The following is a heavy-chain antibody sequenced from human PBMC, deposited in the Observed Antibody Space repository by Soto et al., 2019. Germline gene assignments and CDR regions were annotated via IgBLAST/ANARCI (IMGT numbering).Heavy chain of an antibody. V-gene: IGHV3-23*01. CDR1: GFTFNNYA. J-gene: IGHJ4*02. CDR2: ISGGGDTT. Sequence: EVQLLESGGGLVKPGGSLRLSCAASGFTFNNYAMTWVRQAPGKGLEWVSAISGGGDTTSYADSVKGRFTVSRDGSKNTLYLQMSSLRAEDTAIYYCAKGRGGSGSLTPRVYVGGQGALGTVSS. D-gene: IGHD3-10*01. CDR3: AKGRGGSGSLTPRVYV.